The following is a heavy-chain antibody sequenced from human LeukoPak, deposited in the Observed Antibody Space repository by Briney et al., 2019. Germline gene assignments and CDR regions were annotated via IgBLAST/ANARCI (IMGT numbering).Heavy chain of an antibody. CDR3: ARAGGYGLIDY. J-gene: IGHJ4*02. V-gene: IGHV4-59*12. CDR2: IYNSGST. D-gene: IGHD5-18*01. CDR1: GGYIGSFY. Sequence: SETLSLTCSVSGGYIGSFYWNWIRQPPGKGLEWIGNIYNSGSTHYNPSLQTRVTISVDTSKNQFSLKVGSMTAADTAVYYCARAGGYGLIDYWGQGTMVTVSS.